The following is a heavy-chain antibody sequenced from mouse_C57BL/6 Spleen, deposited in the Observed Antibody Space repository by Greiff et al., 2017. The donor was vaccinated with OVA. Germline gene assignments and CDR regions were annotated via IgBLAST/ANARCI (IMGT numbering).Heavy chain of an antibody. V-gene: IGHV1-59*01. CDR2: IDPSDSYT. J-gene: IGHJ4*01. Sequence: VQLQQPGAELVRPGTSVKLSCKASGYTFTSYWMPWVKQRPGQGLEWIGVIDPSDSYTNYNQKFKGKATLTVDTSSSTAYMQLSSLTSEDSAVYYCARGYYYAMDYWGQGTSVTVSS. CDR1: GYTFTSYW. CDR3: ARGYYYAMDY.